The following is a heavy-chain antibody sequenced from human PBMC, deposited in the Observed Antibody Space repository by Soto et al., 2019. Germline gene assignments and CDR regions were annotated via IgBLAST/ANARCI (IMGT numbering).Heavy chain of an antibody. CDR2: VKDGGHT. CDR3: ARGQEGVVATH. J-gene: IGHJ4*02. Sequence: QVQLQQWGPGLLKPSETLSLNCAVTGGSLSGYYWSWIRQAPGKGLEWIGEVKDGGHTNYSPSRRGRVTRSSDTSNNPFSLRLNSVTAADTGVYYCARGQEGVVATHWDQGSLVTVSS. CDR1: GGSLSGYY. D-gene: IGHD5-12*01. V-gene: IGHV4-34*01.